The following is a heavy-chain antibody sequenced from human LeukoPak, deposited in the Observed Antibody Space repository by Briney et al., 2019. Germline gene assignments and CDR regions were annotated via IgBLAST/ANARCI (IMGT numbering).Heavy chain of an antibody. CDR3: ARKRIAAPVWFDP. D-gene: IGHD6-13*01. CDR1: GYTFTSYY. V-gene: IGHV1-2*02. J-gene: IGHJ5*02. CDR2: INPNSGGT. Sequence: GASVKVSCKASGYTFTSYYMHWVRQAPGQGLEWMGWINPNSGGTNYAQKFQGRVTMTRDTSISTAYMELSRLRSDDTAVYYCARKRIAAPVWFDPWGQGTLVTVSS.